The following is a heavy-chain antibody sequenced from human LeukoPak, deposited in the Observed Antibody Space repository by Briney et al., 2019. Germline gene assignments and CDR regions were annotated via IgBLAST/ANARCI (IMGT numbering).Heavy chain of an antibody. J-gene: IGHJ4*02. Sequence: GGSLRLSCVASGFTFSSYWMTWVRQAPGKGLEWVANIKQDGSEKYYVDSVKGRFTISRDNAKNSLYLQMNSLRAEDTAVYYCTRDTGCSGGTCYSFYDYWGQGTLVTVSS. CDR2: IKQDGSEK. CDR1: GFTFSSYW. D-gene: IGHD2-15*01. V-gene: IGHV3-7*01. CDR3: TRDTGCSGGTCYSFYDY.